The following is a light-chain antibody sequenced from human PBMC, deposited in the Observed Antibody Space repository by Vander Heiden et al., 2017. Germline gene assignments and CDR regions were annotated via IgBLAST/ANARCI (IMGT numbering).Light chain of an antibody. CDR3: QQRSNLPLT. V-gene: IGKV3-11*01. CDR1: QRVRSY. CDR2: DAS. Sequence: EIGLTRSPATLSLSPGERATLSCRASQRVRSYLAWYQQKPGQAPRLLIYDASNRATGIPARFSGSGSGTDFTLTISSLEPEDFAVYYCQQRSNLPLTFGQGTRVEIK. J-gene: IGKJ5*01.